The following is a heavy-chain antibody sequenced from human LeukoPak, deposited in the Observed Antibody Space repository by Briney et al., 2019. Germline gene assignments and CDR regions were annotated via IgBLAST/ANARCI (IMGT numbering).Heavy chain of an antibody. V-gene: IGHV4-34*01. CDR1: GGSFSGYY. CDR2: INHSGST. CDR3: ARGGQLWLRY. Sequence: SETLSLTCAVYGGSFSGYYWSWIRQPPGKGLEWIGEINHSGSTNYNPSLKSRVTISVDTSKNQFSLKLSSVTAADTVVYYCARGGQLWLRYWGQGTLVTVSS. J-gene: IGHJ4*02. D-gene: IGHD5-18*01.